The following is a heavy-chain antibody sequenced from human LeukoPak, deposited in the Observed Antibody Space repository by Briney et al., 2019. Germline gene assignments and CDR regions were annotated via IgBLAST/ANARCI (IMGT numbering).Heavy chain of an antibody. CDR2: ISAAGDST. CDR3: AKPPIEYRSNRYTYYFDY. V-gene: IGHV3-23*01. Sequence: GGSLRLSCAASGFTFSIYAMTWVRQAPGKGLEWVSSISAAGDSTNYADSVKGRFTISRDNSKSALYLQMNSLRAEDTAVYYCAKPPIEYRSNRYTYYFDYWGQGTLVTVSS. J-gene: IGHJ4*02. CDR1: GFTFSIYA. D-gene: IGHD6-13*01.